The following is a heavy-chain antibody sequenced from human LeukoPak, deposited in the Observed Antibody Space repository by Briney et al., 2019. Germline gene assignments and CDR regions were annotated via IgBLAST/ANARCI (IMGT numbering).Heavy chain of an antibody. CDR1: GFTFSSYS. V-gene: IGHV3-21*06. CDR2: ISKSSTYI. CDR3: ARDMGGYSTSYAFDI. D-gene: IGHD2-2*01. Sequence: GGSLRLSCAASGFTFSSYSMNWVRQAPGKGLEWVSSISKSSTYIYYADSMKGRFTVSRDNARNSLSLQMNSLRAEGTAIYYCARDMGGYSTSYAFDIWGPGTMVTVSS. J-gene: IGHJ3*02.